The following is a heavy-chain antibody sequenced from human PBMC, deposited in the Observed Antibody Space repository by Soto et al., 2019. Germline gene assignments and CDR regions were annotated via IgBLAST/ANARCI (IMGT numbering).Heavy chain of an antibody. CDR3: ARDFPLSEYRFSGSYYYNY. CDR1: GFTVSSNY. D-gene: IGHD1-26*01. Sequence: GGSLRLSCAASGFTVSSNYMSWVRQAPGKGLEWVSTIYSNGNTYYADSVKGRFTISRDKSKNTLYLQMNSLRAEDTAVYYCARDFPLSEYRFSGSYYYNYRGQGNLVTGSS. V-gene: IGHV3-53*01. J-gene: IGHJ4*02. CDR2: IYSNGNT.